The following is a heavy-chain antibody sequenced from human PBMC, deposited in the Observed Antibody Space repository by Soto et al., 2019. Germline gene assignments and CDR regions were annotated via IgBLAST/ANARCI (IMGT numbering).Heavy chain of an antibody. J-gene: IGHJ4*02. CDR2: IIPIFGTA. CDR1: GGTFSRYA. V-gene: IGHV1-69*06. CDR3: ARDSSTHYYDSSGYYYKLLDY. Sequence: GASVKVSCKASGGTFSRYAISWVRQAPGQGLEWMGGIIPIFGTANYAQKFQGRVTITADKSTSTAYMELSSLRSEDTAVYYCARDSSTHYYDSSGYYYKLLDYWGQGTLVTSPQ. D-gene: IGHD3-22*01.